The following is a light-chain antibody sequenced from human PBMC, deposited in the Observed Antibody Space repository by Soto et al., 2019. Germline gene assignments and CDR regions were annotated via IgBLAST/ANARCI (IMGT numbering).Light chain of an antibody. CDR1: QSISSW. CDR3: QQYNSYSGK. V-gene: IGKV1-5*03. J-gene: IGKJ1*01. CDR2: KAS. Sequence: DIQMTQSPSTLSASVVDRVTITCRASQSISSWLAWYQQKPGKAPKLLIYKASSLESGVPSRFSGSGSGTEFTLTISSLQPDDFATYYCQQYNSYSGKFGQGTKVDI.